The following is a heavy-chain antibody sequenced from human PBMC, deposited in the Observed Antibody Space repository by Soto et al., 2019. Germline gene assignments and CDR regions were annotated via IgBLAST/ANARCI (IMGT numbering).Heavy chain of an antibody. CDR3: ATSFRYFDN. Sequence: QVQLVQSGGGVVQPGRSLRLSCVASGFIFSTYGMHWVRQVPGKGLEWVAHISYDGSNEYYADSVKGRFFISRDNAKNTVTLQMNNLTLDDTAVYYCATSFRYFDNWGQGTRVTVSS. CDR2: ISYDGSNE. CDR1: GFIFSTYG. J-gene: IGHJ4*02. V-gene: IGHV3-30*03. D-gene: IGHD3-9*01.